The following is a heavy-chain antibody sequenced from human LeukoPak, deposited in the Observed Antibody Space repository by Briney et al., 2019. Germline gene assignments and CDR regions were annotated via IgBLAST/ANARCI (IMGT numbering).Heavy chain of an antibody. J-gene: IGHJ4*02. CDR3: ARLDGYNSEFDY. D-gene: IGHD5-24*01. V-gene: IGHV4-38-2*01. Sequence: GSLRLSCAASGFTFDDYGMSWIRQPPGKGLEWIGNVYRDGNTNYNPSLKNRVTISVDTSKNQFSLKLSSVTAADTAVYYCARLDGYNSEFDYWGQGTLVTVSS. CDR2: VYRDGNT. CDR1: GFTFDDYG.